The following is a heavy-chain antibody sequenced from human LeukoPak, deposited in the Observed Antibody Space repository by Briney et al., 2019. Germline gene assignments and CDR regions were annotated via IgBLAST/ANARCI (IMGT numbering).Heavy chain of an antibody. V-gene: IGHV4-4*07. CDR2: IYTSGST. CDR3: ARLIVVPAAIRVAWFDP. CDR1: GGSISSYY. J-gene: IGHJ5*02. Sequence: PSETLSLTCTVSGGSISSYYWSWIRQPAGKGLEWIWRIYTSGSTNYNPSLKSRVTMSVDTSKNQFSLKLSSVTAADTAVYYCARLIVVPAAIRVAWFDPWGQGTLVTVSS. D-gene: IGHD2-2*01.